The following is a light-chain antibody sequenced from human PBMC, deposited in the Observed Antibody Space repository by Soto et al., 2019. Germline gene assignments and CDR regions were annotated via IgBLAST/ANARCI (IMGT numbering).Light chain of an antibody. Sequence: QSVLTQPPSASETPGQRVTISCSGSSSNIGSNYVCWYQQLPGTAPKLHIYRNNQRPSGVPDRFSGSKSDTSASLAISGLRSEDEADYYCATWDDSLSGRVFGGGTKLTVL. CDR3: ATWDDSLSGRV. CDR1: SSNIGSNY. V-gene: IGLV1-47*01. CDR2: RNN. J-gene: IGLJ3*02.